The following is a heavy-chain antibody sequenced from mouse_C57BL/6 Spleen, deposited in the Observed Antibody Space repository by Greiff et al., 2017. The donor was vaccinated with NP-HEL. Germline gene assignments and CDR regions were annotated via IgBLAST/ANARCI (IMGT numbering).Heavy chain of an antibody. D-gene: IGHD1-1*01. CDR2: INPSSGYT. Sequence: QVQLKESGAELAKPGASVKLSCKASGYTFTSYWMHWVKQRPGQGLEWLGYINPSSGYTKYNQKFKDKATLTADKSSSTAYMQLSSLTYEDSAVYYCARFPFITTVVAPFAYWGQGTLVTVSA. CDR1: GYTFTSYW. CDR3: ARFPFITTVVAPFAY. J-gene: IGHJ3*01. V-gene: IGHV1-7*01.